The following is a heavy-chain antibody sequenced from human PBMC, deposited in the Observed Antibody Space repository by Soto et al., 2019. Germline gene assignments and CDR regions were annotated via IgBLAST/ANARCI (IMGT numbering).Heavy chain of an antibody. CDR1: GFTFSSYE. CDR3: AREEYSSSDFDY. V-gene: IGHV3-48*03. Sequence: GSLRLSCAASGFTFSSYEMNWVRQAPGKGLEWVSYISSSGGTIYYADSVKGRFTISRDNAKNSLYLQMNSLRAEDTAVYYCAREEYSSSDFDYWGQGTLVTVSS. D-gene: IGHD6-6*01. CDR2: ISSSGGTI. J-gene: IGHJ4*02.